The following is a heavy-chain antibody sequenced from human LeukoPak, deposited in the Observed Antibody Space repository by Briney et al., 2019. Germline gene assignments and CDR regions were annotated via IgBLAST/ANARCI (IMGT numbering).Heavy chain of an antibody. CDR1: GYTFTGYY. Sequence: ASAKVSCKASGYTFTGYYMHWVRQAPGQGLEWMGWTNPNSGGTNYAQKFRGRVTMTRDTSISTAYMELSRLRSDDTAVYYCARLGSESSDYWGQGTLVTVSS. CDR3: ARLGSESSDY. D-gene: IGHD2/OR15-2a*01. J-gene: IGHJ4*02. V-gene: IGHV1-2*02. CDR2: TNPNSGGT.